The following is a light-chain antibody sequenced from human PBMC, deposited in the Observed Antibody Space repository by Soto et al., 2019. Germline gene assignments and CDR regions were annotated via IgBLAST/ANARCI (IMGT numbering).Light chain of an antibody. Sequence: EVVMTQSPATLSVSPGERATLSCRASQSVNANLAWYQQKPGQAPRLLIHGASNRATGIPARFSGSGFGTGFILTLSSLQSEDFAVYYCQQYNTWLWTFGQGTKVEI. J-gene: IGKJ1*01. CDR1: QSVNAN. CDR3: QQYNTWLWT. V-gene: IGKV3-15*01. CDR2: GAS.